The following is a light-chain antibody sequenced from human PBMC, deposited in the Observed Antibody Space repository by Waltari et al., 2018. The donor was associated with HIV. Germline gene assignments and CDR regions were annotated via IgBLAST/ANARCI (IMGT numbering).Light chain of an antibody. Sequence: QSALTQPASVSGSPGQSIPISCTGSNRDVGPYKYVSWYQQHPGKAPKLMIYDVSNRPSGVSNRFSGSKSGNTASLTISGLQPEDEADYYCSSYTTMSTLVFGTGTKVTVL. V-gene: IGLV2-14*01. CDR2: DVS. J-gene: IGLJ1*01. CDR3: SSYTTMSTLV. CDR1: NRDVGPYKY.